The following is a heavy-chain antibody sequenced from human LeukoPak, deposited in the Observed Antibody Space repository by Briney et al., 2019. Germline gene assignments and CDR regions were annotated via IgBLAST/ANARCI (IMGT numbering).Heavy chain of an antibody. CDR1: GFPFSSYA. CDR2: ISGSGGST. V-gene: IGHV3-23*01. Sequence: GGSLRLSCAASGFPFSSYAMSWVRQAPGKGLEWVSAISGSGGSTYYADSVKGRFTISRDNSKNTLYLQMDSLRAEDTAVYYCAKAGTYMVRGVIMDYWGQGTLVTVSS. D-gene: IGHD3-10*01. CDR3: AKAGTYMVRGVIMDY. J-gene: IGHJ4*02.